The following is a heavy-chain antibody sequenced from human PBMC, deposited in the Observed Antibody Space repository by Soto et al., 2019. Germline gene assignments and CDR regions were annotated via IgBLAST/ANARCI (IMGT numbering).Heavy chain of an antibody. CDR3: ARDQWKSGSYPDY. CDR1: GFTFSSYA. V-gene: IGHV3-30-3*01. D-gene: IGHD1-26*01. J-gene: IGHJ4*02. CDR2: ISYDGSNK. Sequence: QVQLVESGGGVAQPGRSLRLSCAASGFTFSSYAMHWVRQAPGKGLEWVAVISYDGSNKYYADCVKGRFTISRDNSKNPLYLQMNSRRAEDTAVYYCARDQWKSGSYPDYWGQGTLVTVSS.